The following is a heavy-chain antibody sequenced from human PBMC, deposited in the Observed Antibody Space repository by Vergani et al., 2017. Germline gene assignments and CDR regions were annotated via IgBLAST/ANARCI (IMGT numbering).Heavy chain of an antibody. Sequence: VQLLESGGDLVQPGGSLRLSCAASGFTFIMHAMSWVRQPPGKGLEWIGEICHTEDTKYSPSLKSRVTVSVDESRNLFSLRLNSVTAADTAVYYCATIGYRRWGYYFDYWGQGILVTVSS. D-gene: IGHD2-2*02. J-gene: IGHJ4*02. CDR2: ICHTEDT. CDR1: GFTFIMHAM. CDR3: ATIGYRRWGYYFDY. V-gene: IGHV4-4*02.